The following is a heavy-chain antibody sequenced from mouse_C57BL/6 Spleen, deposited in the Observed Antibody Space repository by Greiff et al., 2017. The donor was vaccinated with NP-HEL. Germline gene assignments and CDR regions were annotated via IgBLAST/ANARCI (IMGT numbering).Heavy chain of an antibody. CDR3: ARGDLLLPFDY. J-gene: IGHJ2*01. CDR2: ISSGSSTI. D-gene: IGHD1-1*01. V-gene: IGHV5-17*01. CDR1: GFTFSDYG. Sequence: EVQRVESGGGLVKPGGSLKLSCAASGFTFSDYGMHWVRQAPEKGLEWVAYISSGSSTIYYADTVKGRFTISRDNAKNPLFLQMTSLRSEDTAMYYCARGDLLLPFDYWGQGTTLTVSS.